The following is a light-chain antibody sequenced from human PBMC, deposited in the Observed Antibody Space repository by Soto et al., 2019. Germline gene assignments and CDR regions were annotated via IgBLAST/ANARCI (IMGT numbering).Light chain of an antibody. CDR3: LSYTASRTFV. Sequence: QSVLTQPASVSGSPGQSITISCTGTSSDIGAYNSVSWYQHHPGKAPKLIVFQVSFRPSAVSDRFSGSKSDNTASLTISGLQTEDAADYYCLSYTASRTFVFGTRTKVTVL. J-gene: IGLJ1*01. CDR2: QVS. CDR1: SSDIGAYNS. V-gene: IGLV2-14*01.